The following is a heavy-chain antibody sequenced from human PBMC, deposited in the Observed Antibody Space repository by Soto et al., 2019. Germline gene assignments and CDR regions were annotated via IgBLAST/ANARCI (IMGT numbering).Heavy chain of an antibody. CDR2: IIPIPGTA. J-gene: IGHJ6*02. CDR1: GGTFGSYA. Sequence: QVQLVQSGAEVKKPGSSVKVSCKASGGTFGSYAISWVRQAPGQGLEWMGGIIPIPGTANYAQKFQGRVTIAAEEATSRAYLELRSLISEDTAVYYCARSQGSSTSLEIYYYYYYGMDVWGQGTTVTVSS. V-gene: IGHV1-69*01. CDR3: ARSQGSSTSLEIYYYYYYGMDV. D-gene: IGHD2-2*01.